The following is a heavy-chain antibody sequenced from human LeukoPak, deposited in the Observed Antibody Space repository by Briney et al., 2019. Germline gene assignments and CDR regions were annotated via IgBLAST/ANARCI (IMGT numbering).Heavy chain of an antibody. J-gene: IGHJ4*02. CDR1: GFSFSSFA. V-gene: IGHV3-23*01. D-gene: IGHD7-27*01. CDR3: ARETGDLDY. Sequence: GGSLRLSCAASGFSFSSFAMTWVRQAPGKGLEWVSGIIDTGGATYYADSVKGRFTISRDNSKNTLYLQMNSLRAEDTAVYYCARETGDLDYWGQGTLVTVSS. CDR2: IIDTGGAT.